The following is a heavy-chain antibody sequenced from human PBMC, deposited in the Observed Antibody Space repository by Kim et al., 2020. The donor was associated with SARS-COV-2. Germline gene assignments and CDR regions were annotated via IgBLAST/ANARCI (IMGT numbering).Heavy chain of an antibody. CDR1: GFTFDDYA. Sequence: GGSLRLSCAASGFTFDDYAMHWVRQAPGKGLEWVSGISWNSGSRGYAGSVKGRFTISRDNAKNSLYLQMNSLRAEDTALYYCAKDRTPNYYYMDVRGQGT. J-gene: IGHJ6*02. CDR3: AKDRTPNYYYMDV. CDR2: ISWNSGSR. V-gene: IGHV3-9*01.